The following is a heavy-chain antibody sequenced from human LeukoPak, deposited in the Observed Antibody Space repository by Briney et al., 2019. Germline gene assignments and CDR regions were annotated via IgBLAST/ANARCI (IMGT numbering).Heavy chain of an antibody. D-gene: IGHD3-3*01. Sequence: PGGSLRLSCVTSGFTFVSYDMHWVRQAPGKGLEWVAFIRYDGSNKYYADSVKGRFTISKDNSKNTLYLEMSSLRAEDTAVYYCAKKQQRGITIFGVVMNDFDYWGQGTLVTVSS. CDR2: IRYDGSNK. V-gene: IGHV3-30*02. CDR1: GFTFVSYD. J-gene: IGHJ4*02. CDR3: AKKQQRGITIFGVVMNDFDY.